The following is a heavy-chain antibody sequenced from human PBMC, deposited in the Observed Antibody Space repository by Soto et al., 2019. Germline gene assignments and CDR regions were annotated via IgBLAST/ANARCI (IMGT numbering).Heavy chain of an antibody. CDR2: IYYSGSA. V-gene: IGHV4-31*03. CDR1: GGSISSGGYY. CDR3: ARDSGRWYQRVSLWFDP. D-gene: IGHD2-2*01. J-gene: IGHJ5*02. Sequence: QVQLQESGPGLVKPSQTLSLTCTVSGGSISSGGYYWSWIRQHPGKGLEWIGYIYYSGSAYYNPSLKSRVTLSEATSKHQYSRILSSVTAADTAAYYCARDSGRWYQRVSLWFDPWCPGTLVAVSS.